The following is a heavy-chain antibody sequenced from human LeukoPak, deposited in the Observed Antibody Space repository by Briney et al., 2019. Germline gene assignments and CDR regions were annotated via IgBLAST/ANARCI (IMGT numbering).Heavy chain of an antibody. D-gene: IGHD2-8*01. CDR3: ASPTFGVDNWFDP. Sequence: GGSLRLFCAASGFTFSSYWMHWVRQAPGKGLVWVSHINSDGRSTNYADSVKGRFTISRDNAKNTLYLQMNSLRAEDTAVYYCASPTFGVDNWFDPWGQGTLVTVSS. V-gene: IGHV3-74*01. CDR1: GFTFSSYW. CDR2: INSDGRST. J-gene: IGHJ5*02.